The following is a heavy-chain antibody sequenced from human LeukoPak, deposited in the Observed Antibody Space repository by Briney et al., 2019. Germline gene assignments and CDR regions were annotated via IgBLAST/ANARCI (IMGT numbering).Heavy chain of an antibody. D-gene: IGHD3-3*01. V-gene: IGHV1-69*05. Sequence: ASVKVSCKASGGTFSSYAISWVRQAPGQGLEWMGGITPIFGTANYAQKFQGRVTITTDESTSTAYMELSSLRSEDTAVYYCARGSNSSTYYDFWSGYYSWFDPWGQGTLVTVSS. CDR3: ARGSNSSTYYDFWSGYYSWFDP. CDR2: ITPIFGTA. CDR1: GGTFSSYA. J-gene: IGHJ5*02.